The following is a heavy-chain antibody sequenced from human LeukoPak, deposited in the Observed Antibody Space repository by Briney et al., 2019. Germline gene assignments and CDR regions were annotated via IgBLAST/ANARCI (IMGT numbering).Heavy chain of an antibody. Sequence: ASVKVSCKASGYTFPSYFMHWVRQAPGQGLEWMGIINPTGGSTTYAQKFQGRVTMTRDTSTSTVYMELSSLRSDDTAVYYCARRGYSYGYYFDYWGQGTLVTVSS. V-gene: IGHV1-46*01. CDR2: INPTGGST. D-gene: IGHD5-18*01. CDR1: GYTFPSYF. J-gene: IGHJ4*02. CDR3: ARRGYSYGYYFDY.